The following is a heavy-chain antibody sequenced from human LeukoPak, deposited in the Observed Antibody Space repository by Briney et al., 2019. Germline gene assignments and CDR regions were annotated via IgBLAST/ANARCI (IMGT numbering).Heavy chain of an antibody. D-gene: IGHD3-10*01. CDR1: GFTFSSYG. V-gene: IGHV3-30*19. CDR3: ARAHGSGSYYDAFDI. CDR2: ISYDGSNE. Sequence: GGSLRLSCAASGFTFSSYGMHWVRQAPGKGLEWVAIISYDGSNEYYADSVKGRFTISRDNSKNTLYLQMNSLRAADTAVYYCARAHGSGSYYDAFDIWGQGTMVTVSS. J-gene: IGHJ3*02.